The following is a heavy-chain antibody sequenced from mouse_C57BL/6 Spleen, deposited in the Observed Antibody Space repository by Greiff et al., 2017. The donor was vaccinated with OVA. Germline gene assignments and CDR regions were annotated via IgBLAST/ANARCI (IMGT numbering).Heavy chain of an antibody. V-gene: IGHV1-15*01. CDR1: GYTFTDYE. Sequence: QVQLKESGAELVRPGASVTLSCKASGYTFTDYEMHWVKQTPVHGLEWIGAIDPETGGTAYNQKFKGKAILTADKSSSTAYMELRSLTSEDSAVYYCTRNVGRYFDYWGQGTTLTVSS. CDR2: IDPETGGT. D-gene: IGHD4-1*01. J-gene: IGHJ2*01. CDR3: TRNVGRYFDY.